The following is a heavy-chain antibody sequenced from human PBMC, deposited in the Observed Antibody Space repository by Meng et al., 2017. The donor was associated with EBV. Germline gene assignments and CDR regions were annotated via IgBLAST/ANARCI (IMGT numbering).Heavy chain of an antibody. J-gene: IGHJ4*02. V-gene: IGHV2-5*02. D-gene: IGHD6-6*01. CDR2: MYWDDDK. Sequence: QITLKESGRSPPNPTQTLTLPCTFSWSSLIIRGVGVGWIRQPPGKALEWLALMYWDDDKRYSPSLKSRLTITKDTSKNQVVLTMTNMDPVDAATYYCAHIIAARPFDYWGQGTLVTVSS. CDR3: AHIIAARPFDY. CDR1: WSSLIIRGVG.